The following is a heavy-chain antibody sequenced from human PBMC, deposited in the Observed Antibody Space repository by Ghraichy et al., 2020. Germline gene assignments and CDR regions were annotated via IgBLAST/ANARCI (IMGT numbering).Heavy chain of an antibody. CDR2: IYTSGST. J-gene: IGHJ6*04. CDR3: ARVNVDIVATYYYYYGMDA. Sequence: SETLSLTCTVSGGSISSGSYYWSWIRQPAGKGLEWIGRIYTSGSTNYNPSLKRRVTISVDTSKNQFSLKLSSVTAADTAVYYCARVNVDIVATYYYYYGMDAWGKGNTVTVSS. D-gene: IGHD5-12*01. CDR1: GGSISSGSYY. V-gene: IGHV4-61*02.